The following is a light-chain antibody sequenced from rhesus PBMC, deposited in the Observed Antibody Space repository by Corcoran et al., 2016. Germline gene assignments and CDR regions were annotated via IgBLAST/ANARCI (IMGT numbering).Light chain of an antibody. V-gene: IGKV1-22*01. CDR3: QQYSSRPLT. Sequence: DIQMTQSPSSLSASVGDTVTITCRASQGISSWLAWYQQKPGKAPKLLINKAASLQRGVPSRFSGSGSGTDFTLTISSLQSEDFATYYCQQYSSRPLTFGVGTKVELK. CDR1: QGISSW. J-gene: IGKJ4*01. CDR2: KAA.